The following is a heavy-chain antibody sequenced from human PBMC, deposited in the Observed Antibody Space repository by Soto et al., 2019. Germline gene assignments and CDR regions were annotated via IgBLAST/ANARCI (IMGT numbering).Heavy chain of an antibody. CDR1: GDSVSSYSAA. Sequence: SQTLSLTCAISGDSVSSYSAAWNWIRQSPSGGLEWLGMTYYRSRFFSDYAESVKSRIIINPDTSKNQFSLQLKSVTPEDTDVYYCVRDRYSSSGWFDPWGQGTPVTVSS. D-gene: IGHD3-10*01. V-gene: IGHV6-1*01. J-gene: IGHJ5*02. CDR2: TYYRSRFFS. CDR3: VRDRYSSSGWFDP.